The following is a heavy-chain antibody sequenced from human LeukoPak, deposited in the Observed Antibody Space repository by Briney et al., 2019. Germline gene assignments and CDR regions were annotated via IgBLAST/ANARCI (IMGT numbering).Heavy chain of an antibody. CDR1: GFTFSSYW. V-gene: IGHV3-7*03. D-gene: IGHD5-12*01. Sequence: GGSLRLSCAASGFTFSSYWMSWVRQAPGKGLEWVANIKEDGSEKYYVDSVRGRFTISRDNARNSLYLQMNSLRAEDTAVYYCAREGYVDIVTTTGNWFDPWGQGTLVTVSS. CDR3: AREGYVDIVTTTGNWFDP. CDR2: IKEDGSEK. J-gene: IGHJ5*02.